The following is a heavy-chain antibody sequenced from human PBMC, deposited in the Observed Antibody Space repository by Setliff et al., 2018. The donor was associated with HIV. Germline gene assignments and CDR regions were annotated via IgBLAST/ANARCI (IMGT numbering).Heavy chain of an antibody. D-gene: IGHD3-22*01. CDR3: ARGTGDTSGYYYYSEYFQN. CDR2: ISSSSSYI. CDR1: GFTFSSYS. V-gene: IGHV3-21*01. Sequence: GGSLRLSCAASGFTFSSYSMNWVRQAPGKGLEWVSSISSSSSYIYYADSVKGRFTISRDNAKNSLYLQMNSLRAEDTAVYYCARGTGDTSGYYYYSEYFQNWGQGTLVTVSS. J-gene: IGHJ1*01.